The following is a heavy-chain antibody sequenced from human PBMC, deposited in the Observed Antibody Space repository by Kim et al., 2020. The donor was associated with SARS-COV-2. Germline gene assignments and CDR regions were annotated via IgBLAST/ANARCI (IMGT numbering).Heavy chain of an antibody. D-gene: IGHD3-22*01. J-gene: IGHJ4*02. CDR3: ARDAIWGISYDSSGYYMDY. CDR1: GGSISSGSYY. CDR2: IYTSGST. V-gene: IGHV4-61*02. Sequence: SETLSLTCTVSGGSISSGSYYWSWIRQPAGKGLEWIGRIYTSGSTNYNPSLKSRVTISVDTSKNQFSLKLSSVTAADTAVYYCARDAIWGISYDSSGYYMDYWGQGTLVTVSS.